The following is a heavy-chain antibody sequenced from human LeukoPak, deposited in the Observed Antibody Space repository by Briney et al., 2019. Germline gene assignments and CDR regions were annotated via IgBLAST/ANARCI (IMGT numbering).Heavy chain of an antibody. CDR3: AKDTGYTSGRLDY. CDR1: GFTFSSYG. V-gene: IGHV3-23*01. D-gene: IGHD6-19*01. J-gene: IGHJ4*02. CDR2: ISGSGGST. Sequence: GSLRLSCAASGFTFSSYGMSWVRQAPGKGLEWVSAISGSGGSTYYADSVKGRFTISRDNSKNTLYLQMNSLTTADTGVYYCAKDTGYTSGRLDYWGQGTLLSVSS.